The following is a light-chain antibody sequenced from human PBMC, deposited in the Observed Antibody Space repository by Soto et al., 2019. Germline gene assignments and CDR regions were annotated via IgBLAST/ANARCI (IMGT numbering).Light chain of an antibody. CDR3: QQRGGWPRT. V-gene: IGKV3-11*01. CDR1: QSVGRF. J-gene: IGKJ2*01. CDR2: EAS. Sequence: EIVLTQSPDTLSLSPGERATISCRASQSVGRFLAWYQQRPGQTPSLLIYEASDRAPGIPARFSGSGSGTDFTLTISSLEHEDFAIYYCQQRGGWPRTFGQGTKLEIK.